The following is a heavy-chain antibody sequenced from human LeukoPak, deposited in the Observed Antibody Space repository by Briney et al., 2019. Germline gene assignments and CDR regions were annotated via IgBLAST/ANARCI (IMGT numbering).Heavy chain of an antibody. D-gene: IGHD6-13*01. CDR1: GGSFSGYY. V-gene: IGHV4-34*01. CDR3: ARGRYTRGGSPSAAAGRKTDY. Sequence: PSETLSLTCAVYGGSFSGYYWSWIRQPPGKGLEWIGEINHSGSTNYNPSLKSRVTISVDTSKNQFSLKPSSVTAADTAVYYCARGRYTRGGSPSAAAGRKTDYWGQGTLVTVSS. J-gene: IGHJ4*02. CDR2: INHSGST.